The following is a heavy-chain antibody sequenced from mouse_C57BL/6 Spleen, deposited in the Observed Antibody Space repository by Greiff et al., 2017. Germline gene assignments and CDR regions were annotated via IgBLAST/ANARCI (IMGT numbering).Heavy chain of an antibody. CDR3: ARSGTAGGFDY. CDR1: GYAFTNYL. D-gene: IGHD1-2*01. J-gene: IGHJ2*01. V-gene: IGHV1-54*01. Sequence: VQLQQSGAELVRPGTSVKVSCKASGYAFTNYLIEWVKQRPGQGLEWIGVINPGSGGTNYNEKFKGKATLTADKSSSTAYMQLSSLTSEDSAVYFCARSGTAGGFDYWGQGTTLTVSS. CDR2: INPGSGGT.